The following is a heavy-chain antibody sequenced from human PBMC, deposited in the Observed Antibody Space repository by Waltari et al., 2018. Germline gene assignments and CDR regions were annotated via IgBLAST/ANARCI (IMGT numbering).Heavy chain of an antibody. V-gene: IGHV3-15*01. J-gene: IGHJ4*02. CDR2: IKNKTDGGTT. D-gene: IGHD1-20*01. Sequence: EVQLVESGGGLIKPGGSLRLSCAASVFSFSKAWMSWVRQAPGKGLEWVGRIKNKTDGGTTEYAAPVKGRFTISRDDSKNTLYLQMNSLKSEDTAVYYCWAVSFDYWGQGTLVTVSS. CDR3: WAVSFDY. CDR1: VFSFSKAW.